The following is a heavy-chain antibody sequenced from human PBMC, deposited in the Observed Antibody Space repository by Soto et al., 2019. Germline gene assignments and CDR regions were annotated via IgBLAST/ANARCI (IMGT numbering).Heavy chain of an antibody. CDR3: ARDLRLYSSGWYFGY. CDR1: GFTFSSYA. V-gene: IGHV3-23*01. Sequence: PGGSPRLSCAASGFTFSSYAMSWVRQAPGKGLEWVAAISYGGSSTYYADSVKGRFTISRDNSKNTLYLQMNSLRAEDTAVYYCARDLRLYSSGWYFGYWGQGTLVTVSS. CDR2: ISYGGSST. D-gene: IGHD6-19*01. J-gene: IGHJ4*02.